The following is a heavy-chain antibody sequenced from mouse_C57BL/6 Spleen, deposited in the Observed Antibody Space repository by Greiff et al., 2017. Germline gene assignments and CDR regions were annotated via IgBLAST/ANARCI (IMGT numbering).Heavy chain of an antibody. V-gene: IGHV1-15*01. D-gene: IGHD2-14*01. CDR2: IVPETGGT. J-gene: IGHJ3*01. Sequence: QVQLKESGAELVRPGASVTLSCKASGYTFTDYEMHWVKQTPVHGLEWIGAIVPETGGTAYNQKFKGQAILTADKSSSTVYMELRSLTSEDSAVYYCTRKGKYDGLAYWGQGTLVTVSA. CDR1: GYTFTDYE. CDR3: TRKGKYDGLAY.